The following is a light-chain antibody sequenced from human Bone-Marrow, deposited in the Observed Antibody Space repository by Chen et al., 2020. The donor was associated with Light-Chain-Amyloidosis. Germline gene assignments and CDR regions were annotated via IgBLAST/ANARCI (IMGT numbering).Light chain of an antibody. CDR1: SSDVGGDNH. V-gene: IGLV2-14*01. J-gene: IGLJ1*01. CDR2: EVT. Sequence: HSALTQPASGSGSPGQSSTIPCTGTSSDVGGDNHVSWYQQHPDKAPKLMIYEVTNRPSWVPDRFSGSKSDNTASLTISGLQTEDEADYFCSSYSITNTLVFGSGTRVTVL. CDR3: SSYSITNTLV.